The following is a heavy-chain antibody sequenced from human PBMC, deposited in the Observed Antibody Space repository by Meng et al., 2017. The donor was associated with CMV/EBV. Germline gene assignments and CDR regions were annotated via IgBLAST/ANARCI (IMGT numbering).Heavy chain of an antibody. Sequence: GGSLRLSCAASGFTFSSYAMHWARQAPGKGLEWVAVISYDGSNKYYADSVKGRFTISRDNSKNTLYLQMNSLRAEDTAVYYCARVAAAVKYYFDYWGQGTLVTVSS. CDR1: GFTFSSYA. CDR3: ARVAAAVKYYFDY. J-gene: IGHJ4*02. CDR2: ISYDGSNK. V-gene: IGHV3-30*04. D-gene: IGHD6-13*01.